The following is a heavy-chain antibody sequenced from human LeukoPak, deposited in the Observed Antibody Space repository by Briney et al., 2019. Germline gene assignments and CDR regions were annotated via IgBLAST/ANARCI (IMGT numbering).Heavy chain of an antibody. CDR1: GYDFTSYW. V-gene: IGHV5-51*01. CDR2: IYPGNSDT. Sequence: HGESLKISCKCSGYDFTSYWIGLVRQIPGKGPELMGIIYPGNSDTGYSPSFQGQVTISADKSISTAYLQWTSLKASDTAMHYCARGKDYIHAMDVWGQGTTVTVSS. D-gene: IGHD4-11*01. CDR3: ARGKDYIHAMDV. J-gene: IGHJ6*01.